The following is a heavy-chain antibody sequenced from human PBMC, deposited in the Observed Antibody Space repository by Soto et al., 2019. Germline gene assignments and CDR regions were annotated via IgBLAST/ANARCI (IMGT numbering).Heavy chain of an antibody. Sequence: EVQLVESGGGLVKPGGSLRLSCAASGFTFTTYDMNWVRQAPGKVLEWVSSITTTSRYIYYADSVRGRFTISRDNAKNSLFLQIDSLSAAYTAVYYCVRSEIAPMLRHNWFDPWSQGTLVSVSS. CDR2: ITTTSRYI. J-gene: IGHJ5*02. V-gene: IGHV3-21*01. D-gene: IGHD3-10*02. CDR1: GFTFTTYD. CDR3: VRSEIAPMLRHNWFDP.